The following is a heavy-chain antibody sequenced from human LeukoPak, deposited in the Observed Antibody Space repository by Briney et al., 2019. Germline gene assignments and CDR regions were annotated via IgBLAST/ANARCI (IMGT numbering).Heavy chain of an antibody. Sequence: GGSLRLSCAASGFTFSSYSMNWVRQAPGKGLEWVSSISSSSSHIYYAESVKGRFTISRDNAKNSLYLQMNSLRAEDTAVYYCARDLEYSGSYSKAFDIWGQGTMVTVSS. D-gene: IGHD1-26*01. CDR1: GFTFSSYS. V-gene: IGHV3-21*01. J-gene: IGHJ3*02. CDR2: ISSSSSHI. CDR3: ARDLEYSGSYSKAFDI.